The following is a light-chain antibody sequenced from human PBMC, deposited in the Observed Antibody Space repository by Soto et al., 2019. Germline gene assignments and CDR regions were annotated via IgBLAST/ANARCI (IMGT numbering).Light chain of an antibody. CDR3: QQYETYFRT. CDR1: QGISGW. V-gene: IGKV1-5*03. Sequence: DIQMTQSPSTLSASIGDRVTITCRASQGISGWLAWYQQKPGKAPTLLIYKASKLESGVPSRFSGSGFGTEFTLTISRLQPDDFGTYYCQQYETYFRTFGQGTKLEIK. J-gene: IGKJ2*01. CDR2: KAS.